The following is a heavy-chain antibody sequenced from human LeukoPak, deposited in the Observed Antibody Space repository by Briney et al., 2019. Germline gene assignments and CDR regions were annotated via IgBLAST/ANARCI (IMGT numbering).Heavy chain of an antibody. D-gene: IGHD3-22*01. J-gene: IGHJ4*02. CDR2: ISYDGSNK. CDR1: GFTFSSYA. CDR3: ARMGDSSGYYLGFDY. V-gene: IGHV3-30*01. Sequence: GGSLRLSGAASGFTFSSYAMPWVRQAPGKGQEWGAVISYDGSNKYYADSVKGRFTISRDNSKNTLYLQMNSLRAEDTAVYYCARMGDSSGYYLGFDYWGQGTLVTVSS.